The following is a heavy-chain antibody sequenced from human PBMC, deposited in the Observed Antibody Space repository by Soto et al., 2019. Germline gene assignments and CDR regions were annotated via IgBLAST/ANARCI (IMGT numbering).Heavy chain of an antibody. CDR1: GGTFSSYT. CDR3: ARDEGLLWFGDPRGQTPYYFDY. V-gene: IGHV1-69*08. CDR2: IIPILGIA. Sequence: QVQLVQSGAEVKKPGSSVKVSCKASGGTFSSYTISWVRQAPGQGLEWMGRIIPILGIANYAQKFQGRVTITADKSTSTAYMELSSLRSEDTAVYYCARDEGLLWFGDPRGQTPYYFDYWGQRTLVTVSS. D-gene: IGHD3-10*01. J-gene: IGHJ4*02.